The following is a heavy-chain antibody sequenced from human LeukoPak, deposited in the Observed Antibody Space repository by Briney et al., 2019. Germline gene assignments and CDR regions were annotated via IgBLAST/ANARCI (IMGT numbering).Heavy chain of an antibody. CDR1: GYTFTSYG. V-gene: IGHV1-18*04. CDR2: ISAYNGNT. D-gene: IGHD6-13*01. CDR3: ARGPSSWPPYYFDY. Sequence: ASVKLSCKASGYTFTSYGISWVRQASGQGLERMGWISAYNGNTNYAQKLQGRVTMTTDTSTSTAYMGLRSLRSDDTAVYYCARGPSSWPPYYFDYWGQGTLVTVSS. J-gene: IGHJ4*02.